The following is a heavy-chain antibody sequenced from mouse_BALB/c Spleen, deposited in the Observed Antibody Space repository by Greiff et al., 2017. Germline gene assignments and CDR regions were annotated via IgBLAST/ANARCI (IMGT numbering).Heavy chain of an antibody. CDR3: AMGLRLRGYYAMGY. D-gene: IGHD1-2*01. V-gene: IGHV1-7*01. CDR1: GYTFTSYW. Sequence: VQLQQSGAELAKPGASVKMSCKASGYTFTSYWMHWVKQRPGQGLEWIGYINPSTGYTEYNQKFKDKATLTADKSSSTAYMQLSSLTSEDSAVYYCAMGLRLRGYYAMGYWGQGTSVTVSS. CDR2: INPSTGYT. J-gene: IGHJ4*01.